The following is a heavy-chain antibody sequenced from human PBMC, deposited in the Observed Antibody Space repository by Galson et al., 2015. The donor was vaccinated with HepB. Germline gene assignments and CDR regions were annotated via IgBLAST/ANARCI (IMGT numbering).Heavy chain of an antibody. CDR1: GYTFTGYY. CDR3: ARGNGVSMVREIFYYYYYGMDV. V-gene: IGHV1-2*04. CDR2: INPNSGGT. D-gene: IGHD3-10*01. J-gene: IGHJ6*02. Sequence: SVKVSCKASGYTFTGYYMHWVRQAPGQGLEWMGWINPNSGGTNYAQKFQGWVTMTRDTSISTAYMELSRLRSDDTAVYYCARGNGVSMVREIFYYYYYGMDVWGQGTTVTVSS.